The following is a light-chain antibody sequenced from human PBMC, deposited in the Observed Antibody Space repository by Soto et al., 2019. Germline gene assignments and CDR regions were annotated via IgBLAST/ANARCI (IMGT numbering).Light chain of an antibody. CDR1: QAISHY. J-gene: IGKJ4*01. V-gene: IGKV1-17*03. CDR2: GAS. CDR3: LQHNTYPLS. Sequence: DIQMTQSPSAMSASVGDRVTITCRASQAISHYLAWFHQRPGKVPKRLIYGASTLQSGVPSRFSGSGSGTEFTLTIISLQPEDFGTDYCLQHNTYPLSFGGGTKVE.